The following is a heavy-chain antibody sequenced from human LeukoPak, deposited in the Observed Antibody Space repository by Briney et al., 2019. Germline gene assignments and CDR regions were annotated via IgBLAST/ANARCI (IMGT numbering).Heavy chain of an antibody. Sequence: SVKVSCKASGGTFSSYAISWVRQAPGQGLEWMGGIIPIFGTANYAQKFQGGVTITADESTSTAYMELSSLRSEDTAVYYCARVAGGYCSSTSCSGYFQHWGQAPWSPSPQ. CDR1: GGTFSSYA. CDR3: ARVAGGYCSSTSCSGYFQH. J-gene: IGHJ1*01. CDR2: IIPIFGTA. D-gene: IGHD2-2*01. V-gene: IGHV1-69*13.